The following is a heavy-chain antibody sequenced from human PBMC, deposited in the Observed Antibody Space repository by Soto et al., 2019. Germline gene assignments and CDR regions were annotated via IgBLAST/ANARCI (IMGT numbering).Heavy chain of an antibody. CDR2: INGAGTSA. D-gene: IGHD3-3*01. V-gene: IGHV3-74*01. CDR3: ARGGSGVSFDY. CDR1: GFTLSNYW. Sequence: EVQLVESGGGLVQPGGSLRLSCAVSGFTLSNYWMHWVRQAPGKGLEWVSRINGAGTSAVYSESVKGRFTISRDDAKNTLYLQMNSLRADDSAVYFCARGGSGVSFDYWGQGNLVTVSS. J-gene: IGHJ4*02.